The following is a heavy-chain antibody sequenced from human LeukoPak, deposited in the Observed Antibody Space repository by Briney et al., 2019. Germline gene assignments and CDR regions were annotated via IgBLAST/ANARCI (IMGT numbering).Heavy chain of an antibody. D-gene: IGHD6-13*01. CDR3: ARGRYSSDY. J-gene: IGHJ4*02. CDR1: GGSISSSSYY. V-gene: IGHV4-39*07. CDR2: IYYSGST. Sequence: SETLSLTCTVSGGSISSSSYYWGWIRQPPGKGLEWIGSIYYSGSTYHNPSLKSRVTISVDTSKNQFSLKLSSVTAADTAVYYCARGRYSSDYWGQGTLVTVSS.